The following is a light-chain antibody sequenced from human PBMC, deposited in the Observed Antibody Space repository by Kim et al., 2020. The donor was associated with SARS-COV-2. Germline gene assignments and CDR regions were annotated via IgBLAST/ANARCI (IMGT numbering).Light chain of an antibody. Sequence: IVLTQSPGTLSLSPGERATLSCRASHIVDSNYLAWYQQKPGQAPRLLIYGASSRATGIPDRFSGSGSGTDFTLTITTLGPEDFAVYYCQQYEKSPVTFGQGTKLEI. CDR3: QQYEKSPVT. J-gene: IGKJ2*01. CDR1: HIVDSNY. CDR2: GAS. V-gene: IGKV3-20*01.